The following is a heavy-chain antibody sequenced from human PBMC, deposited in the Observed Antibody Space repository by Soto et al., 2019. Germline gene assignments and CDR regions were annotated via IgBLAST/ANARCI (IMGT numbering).Heavy chain of an antibody. J-gene: IGHJ4*02. CDR3: AKDHTAMVREFGY. CDR2: ISYDGSNK. V-gene: IGHV3-30*18. CDR1: GFTFSSYG. Sequence: GSLRLSCAASGFTFSSYGMHWVRQAPGKGLEWVAVISYDGSNKYYADSVKGRFTISRDNSKNTLYLQMNSLRAEDTAVYYCAKDHTAMVREFGYWGQGTLVTVSS. D-gene: IGHD5-18*01.